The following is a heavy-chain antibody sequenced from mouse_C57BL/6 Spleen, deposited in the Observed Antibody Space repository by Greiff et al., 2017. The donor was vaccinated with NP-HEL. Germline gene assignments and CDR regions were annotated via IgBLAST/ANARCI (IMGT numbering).Heavy chain of an antibody. Sequence: EVQLHQSGPELVKPGASVKISCKASGYTFTDYYMNWVKQSHGKSLEWIGDINPNNGGTSYNQKFKGKATLTVDKSSSTAYMELRSLTSEDSAVYYCARDGDYGSSRFAYWGQGTLVTVSA. CDR3: ARDGDYGSSRFAY. V-gene: IGHV1-26*01. D-gene: IGHD1-1*01. J-gene: IGHJ3*01. CDR1: GYTFTDYY. CDR2: INPNNGGT.